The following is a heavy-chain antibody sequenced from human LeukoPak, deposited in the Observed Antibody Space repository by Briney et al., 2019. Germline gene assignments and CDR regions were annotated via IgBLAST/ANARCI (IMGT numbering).Heavy chain of an antibody. V-gene: IGHV4-30-2*01. Sequence: SETLSLTCAVSGGSISSGGYSWSWIRQPPGKGLEWIGYIYHSGSTYYNPSLKSRVTISVDRSKNQFSLKLSSVTAADTAVYYCARQYDSSGYDNDYWGQGTLVTVSS. CDR1: GGSISSGGYS. CDR2: IYHSGST. D-gene: IGHD3-22*01. J-gene: IGHJ4*02. CDR3: ARQYDSSGYDNDY.